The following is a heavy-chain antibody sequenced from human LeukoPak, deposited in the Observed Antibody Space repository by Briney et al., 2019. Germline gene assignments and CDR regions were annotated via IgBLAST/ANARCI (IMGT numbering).Heavy chain of an antibody. CDR3: AKNTQYSGYYDC. Sequence: PGGSLRLSCAASGFAVSSNYMNWVRQAPGKGLEWVSFISSGGTTHYADSVKGRFTISRDNSKNTLYLHMNTLRAEDTAVYYCAKNTQYSGYYDCWGQGTLVAVSS. CDR1: GFAVSSNY. J-gene: IGHJ4*02. CDR2: ISSGGTT. V-gene: IGHV3-53*01. D-gene: IGHD6-6*01.